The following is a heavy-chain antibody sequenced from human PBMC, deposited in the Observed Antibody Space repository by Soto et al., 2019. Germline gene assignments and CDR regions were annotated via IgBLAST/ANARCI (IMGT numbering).Heavy chain of an antibody. D-gene: IGHD6-19*01. V-gene: IGHV6-1*01. CDR3: ARVKDSSGSVSRYFDY. CDR2: TYYRSKWYN. CDR1: GDSVSRNSAA. Sequence: PSQTLSLTCAISGDSVSRNSAAWNWIRQSPSRGLEWLGRTYYRSKWYNDYAVSVKSRITINPDTSKNQFSLQLNSVTPEDTAVYYCARVKDSSGSVSRYFDYWGQGTLVTVSS. J-gene: IGHJ4*02.